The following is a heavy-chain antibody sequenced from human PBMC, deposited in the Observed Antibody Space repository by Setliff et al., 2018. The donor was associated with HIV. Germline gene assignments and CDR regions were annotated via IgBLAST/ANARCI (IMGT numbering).Heavy chain of an antibody. V-gene: IGHV4-38-2*01. CDR1: GYSISSDYF. J-gene: IGHJ3*01. CDR2: FYQSGNI. Sequence: SETLSLTCAVSGYSISSDYFWGWIRQSPGKGLEWIGSFYQSGNIYYNPSLKSRVTISVDTSKNQFSLRLTSVTAADTAVYYCARGGRSWFQNFHGAFDVWGQGTVVT. D-gene: IGHD3-16*01. CDR3: ARGGRSWFQNFHGAFDV.